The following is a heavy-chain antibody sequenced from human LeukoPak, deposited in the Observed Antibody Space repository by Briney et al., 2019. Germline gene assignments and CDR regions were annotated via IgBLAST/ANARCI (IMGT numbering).Heavy chain of an antibody. CDR3: AGMITIFGVASPAFDI. Sequence: ASVKVSCKSSGSTFTDYYMHWVRQAHAPGLRWMGIINTSGGSTSYAQKFQGRVTMTRDTSTSTVYMELSSLRSEDTAVYYCAGMITIFGVASPAFDIWGQGTMVTVSS. D-gene: IGHD3-3*01. CDR1: GSTFTDYY. V-gene: IGHV1-46*01. J-gene: IGHJ3*02. CDR2: INTSGGST.